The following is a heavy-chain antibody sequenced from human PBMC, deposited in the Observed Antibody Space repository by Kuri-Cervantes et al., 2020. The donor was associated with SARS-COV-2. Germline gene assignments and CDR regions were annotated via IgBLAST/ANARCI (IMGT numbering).Heavy chain of an antibody. Sequence: GESLKISCAASGFTFSSYAMSWVRQAPGKGVEWVSAISGSGGSTYYADSVKGRFTISRDHSKNTLYLQKNSLRAEDTAVYYCAKPEAAGPFYYGMDVWGQGTTVTVSS. CDR1: GFTFSSYA. D-gene: IGHD6-13*01. J-gene: IGHJ6*02. V-gene: IGHV3-23*01. CDR2: ISGSGGST. CDR3: AKPEAAGPFYYGMDV.